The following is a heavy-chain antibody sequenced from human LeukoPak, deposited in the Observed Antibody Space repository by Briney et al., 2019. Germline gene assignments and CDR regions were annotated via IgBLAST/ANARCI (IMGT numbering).Heavy chain of an antibody. CDR2: ISHTEGT. CDR1: GVSINDYY. J-gene: IGHJ4*02. V-gene: IGHV4-34*01. CDR3: ARIRCGHSGSVCYNH. Sequence: PSESLSLTCGVFGVSINDYYWSWIRQSPGKGLEWIGEISHTEGTRYNPSLESRVTMSVGTSENQLSLKLIFVTAADTAVYYCARIRCGHSGSVCYNHWGLGTLVTVSS. D-gene: IGHD2-21*01.